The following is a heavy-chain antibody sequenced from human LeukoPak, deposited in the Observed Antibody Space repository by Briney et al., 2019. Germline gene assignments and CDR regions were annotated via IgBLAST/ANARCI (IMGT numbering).Heavy chain of an antibody. J-gene: IGHJ4*02. Sequence: PGGSLRLSCAASGFTFRSYSMNWVRQAPGKGLEWVSSMSSSSSYIYHADSVKGRFTISRDNAKNSLYLQMNSLRTEDTAVYYCARAVAYYYDSSGYYHDYWGQGTLVTVSS. D-gene: IGHD3-22*01. V-gene: IGHV3-21*01. CDR3: ARAVAYYYDSSGYYHDY. CDR2: MSSSSSYI. CDR1: GFTFRSYS.